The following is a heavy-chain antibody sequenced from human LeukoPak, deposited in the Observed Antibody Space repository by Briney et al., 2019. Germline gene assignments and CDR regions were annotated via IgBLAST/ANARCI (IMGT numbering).Heavy chain of an antibody. CDR3: AKYGNYDYYFYFYYMDV. V-gene: IGHV3-43*02. D-gene: IGHD4-11*01. CDR1: GFTFDDFA. CDR2: ISGDGRDT. J-gene: IGHJ6*03. Sequence: GGSLRLSCAASGFTFDDFAMHWVRHAPGKGLEWVSLISGDGRDTYYADSVKGRFTISRDNSKNSLYLQMNSLTTEDTALYYCAKYGNYDYYFYFYYMDVWGNGTTVTVSS.